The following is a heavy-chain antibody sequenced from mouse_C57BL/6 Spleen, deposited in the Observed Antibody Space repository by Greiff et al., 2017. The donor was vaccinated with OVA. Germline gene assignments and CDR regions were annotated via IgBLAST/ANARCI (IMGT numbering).Heavy chain of an antibody. CDR1: GFTFSDYY. J-gene: IGHJ4*01. CDR2: ISNGGGST. D-gene: IGHD2-1*01. CDR3: ARRSSYGKGAMDY. Sequence: DVKLVESGGGLVQPGGSLKLSCAASGFTFSDYYMYWVRQTPEKRLEWVAYISNGGGSTYYPDTVKGRFTISRDNAKNTLYLQMSRLKSEDTAMYYCARRSSYGKGAMDYWGQGTSVTVSS. V-gene: IGHV5-12*01.